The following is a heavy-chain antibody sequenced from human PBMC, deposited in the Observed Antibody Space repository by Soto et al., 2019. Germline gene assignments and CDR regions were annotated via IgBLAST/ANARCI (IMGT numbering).Heavy chain of an antibody. CDR3: ARAGPYYYDSSGYYYVSDAFDI. CDR1: GGTFSSYT. V-gene: IGHV1-69*13. J-gene: IGHJ3*02. Sequence: SVKVSCKASGGTFSSYTISWVRQAPGQGLEWMGGIIPIFGTANYAQKFQGRVTITADESTSTAYMELSSLRSEDTAVYYCARAGPYYYDSSGYYYVSDAFDIWGQGTMVTVSS. CDR2: IIPIFGTA. D-gene: IGHD3-22*01.